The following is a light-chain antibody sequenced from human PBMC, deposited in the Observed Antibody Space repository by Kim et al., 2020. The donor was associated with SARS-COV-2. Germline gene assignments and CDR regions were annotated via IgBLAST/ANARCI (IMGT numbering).Light chain of an antibody. Sequence: GQSVTISCTGTSSDVGSYNRVSWYQQPPGTAHKLMIYEVSNRPSGVPDRFSGSKSGNTASLTISGLQAEDEADYYCSSYTSSSTLGFGGGTQLTVL. J-gene: IGLJ3*02. CDR3: SSYTSSSTLG. V-gene: IGLV2-18*02. CDR2: EVS. CDR1: SSDVGSYNR.